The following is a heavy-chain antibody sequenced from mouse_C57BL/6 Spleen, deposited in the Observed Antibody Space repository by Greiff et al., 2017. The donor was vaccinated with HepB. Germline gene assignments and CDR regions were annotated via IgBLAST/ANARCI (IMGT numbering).Heavy chain of an antibody. CDR1: GYTFTSYW. D-gene: IGHD2-5*01. CDR3: ARGGNSNSFAY. Sequence: QVQLKQPGAELVRPGSSVKLSCKASGYTFTSYWMDWVKQRPGQGLEWIGNIYPSDSETHYNQKFKDKATLTVDKSSSTAYMQLSSLTSEDSAVYYCARGGNSNSFAYWGQGTLVTVSA. J-gene: IGHJ3*01. V-gene: IGHV1-61*01. CDR2: IYPSDSET.